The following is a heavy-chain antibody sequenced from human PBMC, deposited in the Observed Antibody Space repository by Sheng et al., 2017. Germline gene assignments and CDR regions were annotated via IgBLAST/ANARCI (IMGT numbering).Heavy chain of an antibody. CDR1: GGSVSSGSYY. Sequence: QVQLQESGPGLVKPSETLSLTCTVSGGSVSSGSYYWSWIRQPPGKGLEWIGYIYYSGSTNYNPSLKSRVTISVDTSKNQFSLKLSSVTAADTAVYYCAREDRYCSGGSCYPNWFTPGAREPWSPSPQ. CDR2: IYYSGST. D-gene: IGHD2-15*01. J-gene: IGHJ5*02. CDR3: AREDRYCSGGSCYPNWFTP. V-gene: IGHV4-61*01.